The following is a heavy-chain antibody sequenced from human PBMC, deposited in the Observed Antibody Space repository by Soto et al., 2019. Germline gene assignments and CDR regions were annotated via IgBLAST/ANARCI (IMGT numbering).Heavy chain of an antibody. D-gene: IGHD3-10*01. CDR1: GFTFSSYA. Sequence: GGSLRLSCAASGFTFSSYAMSWVRQAPGKGLEWVSAISGSGGSTYYADSVKGRFTISRDNSKNTLYLQMNSLRAEDTAVYYCAKDRLSMVRTYYFDYWGQGTLVTVSS. CDR3: AKDRLSMVRTYYFDY. CDR2: ISGSGGST. J-gene: IGHJ4*02. V-gene: IGHV3-23*01.